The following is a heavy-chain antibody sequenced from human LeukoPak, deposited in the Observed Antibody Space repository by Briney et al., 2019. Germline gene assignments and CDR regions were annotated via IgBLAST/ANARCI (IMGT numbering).Heavy chain of an antibody. CDR1: GGSISSGGYY. V-gene: IGHV4-30-2*01. J-gene: IGHJ6*03. D-gene: IGHD2-21*02. CDR2: IYHSGST. CDR3: ARGRKVTPYYYYMDV. Sequence: SETLSLTCTVSGGSISSGGYYWSWIRQPPGKGLEWIGYIYHSGSTYYNPSLKSRVTISVDRSKNQFSLKLSSVTAADTAVYYCARGRKVTPYYYYMDVWGKGTTVTVSS.